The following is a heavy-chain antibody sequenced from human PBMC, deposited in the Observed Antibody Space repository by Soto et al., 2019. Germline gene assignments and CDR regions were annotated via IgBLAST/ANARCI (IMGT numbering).Heavy chain of an antibody. CDR3: ARHPRISLGGHYFDY. CDR1: GYTFSNYW. J-gene: IGHJ4*02. V-gene: IGHV5-51*01. Sequence: PGESLKISCKGSGYTFSNYWIAWVRQMPGKGLEWMAMIYPGDSNLRFSPSFQGQVTLSADKSINTAYLQWSSLKASDTAIYYCARHPRISLGGHYFDYWGQGALVTVSS. D-gene: IGHD1-20*01. CDR2: IYPGDSNL.